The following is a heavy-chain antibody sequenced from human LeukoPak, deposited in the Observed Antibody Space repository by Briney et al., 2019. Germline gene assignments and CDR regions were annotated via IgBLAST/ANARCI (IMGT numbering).Heavy chain of an antibody. V-gene: IGHV4-4*07. CDR2: IYTSGST. CDR3: ARVGFGELYYYYMDV. D-gene: IGHD3-10*01. Sequence: SETLSLTCTDSGGSISSYYWSWIRQPAGKGLEWIGRIYTSGSTNYNPSLKSRVTMSVDTSKNQFSLKLSSVTAADTAVYYCARVGFGELYYYYMDVWGKGTTVTVSS. J-gene: IGHJ6*03. CDR1: GGSISSYY.